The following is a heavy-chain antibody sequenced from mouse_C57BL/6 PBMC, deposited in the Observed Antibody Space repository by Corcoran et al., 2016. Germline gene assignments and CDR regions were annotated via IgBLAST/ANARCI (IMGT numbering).Heavy chain of an antibody. J-gene: IGHJ4*01. D-gene: IGHD1-1*01. V-gene: IGHV1-80*01. CDR2: IYPGDGDT. Sequence: QVQLKQSGAELVKPGASVKISCKASGYAFSSYWMNWVKQRPGKGLEWIGQIYPGDGDTNYNGKFKGKATLTADKSSSTDYMQLSSLTSEDSAVYFCARRGGSSPLDYWGQGTSVTVSS. CDR1: GYAFSSYW. CDR3: ARRGGSSPLDY.